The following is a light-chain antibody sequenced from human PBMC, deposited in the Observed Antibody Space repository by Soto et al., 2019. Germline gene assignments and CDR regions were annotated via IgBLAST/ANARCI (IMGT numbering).Light chain of an antibody. CDR2: DAS. V-gene: IGKV3-11*01. CDR1: QSVSSY. CDR3: QQRSNCLT. J-gene: IGKJ4*01. Sequence: EIVSTQSPATLSLSPGERATLSCRASQSVSSYLAWYQQKPGQAPRLLIYDASNRATGIPARFSGSGSGTDFTLTISSLEPEDFAVYYCQQRSNCLTFGGGTKVEIK.